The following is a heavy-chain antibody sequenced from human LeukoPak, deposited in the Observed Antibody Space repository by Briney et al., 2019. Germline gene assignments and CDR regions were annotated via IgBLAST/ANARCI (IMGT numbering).Heavy chain of an antibody. CDR3: ARGGSLGAFDI. CDR1: GGSISSSSYY. V-gene: IGHV4-39*01. D-gene: IGHD3-16*01. J-gene: IGHJ3*02. CDR2: IYYSGST. Sequence: PSETLSLTCTVSGGSISSSSYYWGWIRQPPGKGLEWIGSIYYSGSTYYNPSLKSRLTISVDTSKNQFSLKLSSVTAADTAVYYCARGGSLGAFDIWGQGTMVTVSS.